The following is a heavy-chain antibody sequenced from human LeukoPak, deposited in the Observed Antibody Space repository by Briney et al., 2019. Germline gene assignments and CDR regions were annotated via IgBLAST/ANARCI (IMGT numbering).Heavy chain of an antibody. J-gene: IGHJ4*02. V-gene: IGHV4-38-2*02. CDR3: ARAEEDYYDSSGYYRFDY. D-gene: IGHD3-22*01. CDR1: GYSISSGYY. Sequence: SETLSPICTVSGYSISSGYYWGWIRQPPGKGLEWIGSIYHSGRTYYNPSINSRVTISVDTSKNQFSLKLSSVTAADTAVYYCARAEEDYYDSSGYYRFDYWGQGTLVTVSS. CDR2: IYHSGRT.